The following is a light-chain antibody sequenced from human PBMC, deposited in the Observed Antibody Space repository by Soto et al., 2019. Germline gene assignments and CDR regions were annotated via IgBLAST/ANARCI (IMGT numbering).Light chain of an antibody. Sequence: DIQMTQSPSSLYASVGDRVTITCRASQSISSYLNWYQQKPGKAPKLLIYAASSLQSGVPSRFSGSGSGTDFTLTISSLQPEDFATYYCQHSYSTPLYTFGQVTKLEIK. CDR3: QHSYSTPLYT. CDR2: AAS. CDR1: QSISSY. J-gene: IGKJ2*01. V-gene: IGKV1-39*01.